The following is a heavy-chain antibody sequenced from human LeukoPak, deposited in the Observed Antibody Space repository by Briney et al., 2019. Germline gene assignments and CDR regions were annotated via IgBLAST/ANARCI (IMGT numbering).Heavy chain of an antibody. CDR3: ARYYDSSGYYYASDPIYYFDY. J-gene: IGHJ4*02. CDR1: GGSISSSSYY. V-gene: IGHV4-39*01. CDR2: IYYSGST. Sequence: PSETLSLTCTVSGGSISSSSYYWGWVRQPPGTGLEWIGSIYYSGSTYYNPSLKSRLTISADTSNNRFSLKLSSVTAADTAVYYCARYYDSSGYYYASDPIYYFDYWGQGTLVTVSS. D-gene: IGHD3-22*01.